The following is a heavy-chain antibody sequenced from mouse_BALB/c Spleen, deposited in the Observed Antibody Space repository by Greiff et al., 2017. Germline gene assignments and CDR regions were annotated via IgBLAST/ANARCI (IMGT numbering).Heavy chain of an antibody. D-gene: IGHD2-3*01. CDR2: ISSGGSYT. V-gene: IGHV5-6*01. J-gene: IGHJ3*01. CDR1: GFTFSSYG. CDR3: ARQGLLRSQFAY. Sequence: EVMLVESGGDLVKPGGSLKLSCAASGFTFSSYGMSWVRQTPDKRLEWVATISSGGSYTYYPDSVKGRFTISRDNAKNTLYLQMSSLKSEDTAMYYCARQGLLRSQFAYWGQGTLVTVSA.